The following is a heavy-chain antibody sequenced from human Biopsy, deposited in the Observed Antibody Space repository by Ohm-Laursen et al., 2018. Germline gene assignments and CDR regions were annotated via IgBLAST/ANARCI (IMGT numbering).Heavy chain of an antibody. CDR2: IYYTGST. Sequence: TLSLTCTVSGDSISSYYWSWIRQPPGKGLQWIGYIYYTGSTDYNPSLQSRVTISVDTSKNHFSLRLRSVTPADTAIYYCARDRGYYSDRTVPGYFDLWGRGTLVTVSS. CDR3: ARDRGYYSDRTVPGYFDL. J-gene: IGHJ2*01. D-gene: IGHD3-22*01. CDR1: GDSISSYY. V-gene: IGHV4-59*01.